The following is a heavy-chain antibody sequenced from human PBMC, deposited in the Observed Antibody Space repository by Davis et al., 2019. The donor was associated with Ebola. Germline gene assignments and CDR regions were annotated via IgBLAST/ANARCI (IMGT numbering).Heavy chain of an antibody. J-gene: IGHJ4*02. CDR1: GDSVSIGG. CDR2: TYYNSKWYY. V-gene: IGHV6-1*01. CDR3: ARGWLRSGLDS. Sequence: HSQTLSLTCVISGDSVSIGGWNWIRHSSSRGLELLGRTYYNSKWYYDYAVSVKSRITIDPDTSKNQFSLHLNSVTPEDTAVYYCARGWLRSGLDSWGQGTLVTVSS. D-gene: IGHD5-12*01.